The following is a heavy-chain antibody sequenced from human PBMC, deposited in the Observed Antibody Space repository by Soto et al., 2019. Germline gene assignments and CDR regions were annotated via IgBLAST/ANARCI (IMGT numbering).Heavy chain of an antibody. D-gene: IGHD2-2*01. Sequence: QVQLVESGGGVVQPGRSLRLSCAASGFTFSSYGMHWVRQAPGKGLEWVAVIWYDGSNKYYADSVKGRFTISRDNSKNTLYRQMNSLRAEDTAVYYCARGGPSSTGTFDYWGQGTLVTVSS. CDR3: ARGGPSSTGTFDY. CDR1: GFTFSSYG. J-gene: IGHJ4*02. V-gene: IGHV3-33*01. CDR2: IWYDGSNK.